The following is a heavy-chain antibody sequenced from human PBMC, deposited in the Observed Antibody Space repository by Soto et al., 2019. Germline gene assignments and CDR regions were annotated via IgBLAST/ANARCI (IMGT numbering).Heavy chain of an antibody. CDR1: GGSISSYY. J-gene: IGHJ4*02. D-gene: IGHD5-18*01. V-gene: IGHV4-59*01. CDR2: IYYSGST. Sequence: SETLSLTCTVSGGSISSYYWSWIRQPPGKRLEWIGYIYYSGSTNYNPSLKSRVTISVDTSKNQFSLKLSSVTAADTAVYYCARGIQLWPITYYFEYWGQGTLVTVSS. CDR3: ARGIQLWPITYYFEY.